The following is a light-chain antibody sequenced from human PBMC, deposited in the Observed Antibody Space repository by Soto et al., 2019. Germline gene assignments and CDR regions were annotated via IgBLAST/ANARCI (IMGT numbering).Light chain of an antibody. V-gene: IGKV3-20*01. J-gene: IGKJ1*01. Sequence: EIVLTQSPGTLSLSPGERATHSCRASQSVSSCYLAWYQQKPGQAPRLLIYGASSRATGIPDRFSGSGSGTDFTLTISRLEPEDFAVYYCQQYGSSRTFGQGTKVEIK. CDR2: GAS. CDR1: QSVSSCY. CDR3: QQYGSSRT.